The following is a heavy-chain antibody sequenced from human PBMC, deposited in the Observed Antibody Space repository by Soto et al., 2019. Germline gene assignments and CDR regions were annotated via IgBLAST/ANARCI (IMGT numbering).Heavy chain of an antibody. J-gene: IGHJ4*02. CDR1: GFTFSSYG. CDR2: IWSDGSDK. D-gene: IGHD3-10*01. Sequence: GGSLRLSCAASGFTFSSYGMPWVRQAPGKGPEWVALIWSDGSDKYYADSMKGRFTISRDNSKNTLYLQMNSLRADDTAVDYCASGSYFHFDYWGQGALVTVSS. V-gene: IGHV3-33*01. CDR3: ASGSYFHFDY.